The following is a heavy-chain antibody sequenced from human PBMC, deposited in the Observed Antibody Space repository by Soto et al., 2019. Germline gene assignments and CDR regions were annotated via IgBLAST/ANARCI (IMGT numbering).Heavy chain of an antibody. J-gene: IGHJ4*02. CDR1: GGSISSSSYY. CDR3: AGVTTYDYFDY. D-gene: IGHD4-4*01. V-gene: IGHV4-39*01. Sequence: QLQLQESGPGLVKPSETLSLTCTVSGGSISSSSYYWGWIRQPPGKGLEWIGSIYYSGRTYYNPSSKRRVTISLDTSKSQFSLKLSSVTAADTAVDYCAGVTTYDYFDYWGQGTLVTVSS. CDR2: IYYSGRT.